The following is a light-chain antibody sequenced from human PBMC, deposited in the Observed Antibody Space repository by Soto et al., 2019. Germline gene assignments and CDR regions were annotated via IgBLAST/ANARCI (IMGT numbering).Light chain of an antibody. CDR2: GAS. CDR1: QSVGSSH. V-gene: IGKV3-20*01. Sequence: EIVLTQSPGTPSLSPGERATLSCRASQSVGSSHLAWYQQKPGQAPRLLIHGASTRATGIPARFSGSGSGTDFTLTISRLEPEDFAVYYCQQYGSSGTFGQGTTGDIK. CDR3: QQYGSSGT. J-gene: IGKJ1*01.